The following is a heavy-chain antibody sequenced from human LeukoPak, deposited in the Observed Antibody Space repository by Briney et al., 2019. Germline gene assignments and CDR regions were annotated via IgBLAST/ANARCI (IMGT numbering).Heavy chain of an antibody. V-gene: IGHV3-23*01. D-gene: IGHD3-22*01. CDR1: GITLSNYG. CDR2: ISDSDGRT. CDR3: AKRGVVIRVILVGFHKEAYYFDS. Sequence: GGSLRLSCAVSGITLSNYGMSWVRQAPGKGLEWVAGISDSDGRTNYADSVKGRFTISRDNPKNTLYLQMNSLRAEDTAGYFCAKRGVVIRVILVGFHKEAYYFDSWGQGALVTVSS. J-gene: IGHJ4*02.